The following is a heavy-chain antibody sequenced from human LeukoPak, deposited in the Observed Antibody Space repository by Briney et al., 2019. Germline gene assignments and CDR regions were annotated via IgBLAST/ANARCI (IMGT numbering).Heavy chain of an antibody. V-gene: IGHV4-34*01. CDR2: IYHSGST. J-gene: IGHJ4*02. CDR1: GGSFSGYY. D-gene: IGHD1-26*01. CDR3: PRGFSGSYFLSRLVFDY. Sequence: KPSDTLSLICAVYGGSFSGYYWSGIRQPPGKGVEWIGEIYHSGSTNYIPSLKSRVTISVDTSKNQFPLKLSSVTAADTAVYYCPRGFSGSYFLSRLVFDYWGQGALDTVSS.